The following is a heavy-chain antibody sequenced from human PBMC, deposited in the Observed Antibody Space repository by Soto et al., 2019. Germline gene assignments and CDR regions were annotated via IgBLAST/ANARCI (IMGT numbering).Heavy chain of an antibody. Sequence: QVQLVQSGAAVGKPGASVKVSCKASGYSFFSYYIHWVRQVPGQGTEWMGRFLASGGNPDYAQLFLGSVSTTRDTATTNSVSLELTIVTSDDTAVYYWARGGATIFGVIDSWGQGTRVTVSS. CDR1: GYSFFSYY. CDR2: FLASGGNP. J-gene: IGHJ4*02. CDR3: ARGGATIFGVIDS. D-gene: IGHD3-3*02. V-gene: IGHV1-46*01.